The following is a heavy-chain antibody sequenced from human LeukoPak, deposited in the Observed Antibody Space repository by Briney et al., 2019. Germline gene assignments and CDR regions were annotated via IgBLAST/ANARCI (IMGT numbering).Heavy chain of an antibody. CDR1: GGSFSGYY. D-gene: IGHD3-16*01. CDR3: ARVKDPGGYYYYYYMDI. Sequence: SETLSLTCAVYGGSFSGYYWSWIRQPPGKGLEWIGEINHSGSTNYNPSLKSRVTISVDPSKKQFSLKLSSVTAADTAVYYCARVKDPGGYYYYYYMDIWGKGNTVTVSS. J-gene: IGHJ6*03. CDR2: INHSGST. V-gene: IGHV4-34*01.